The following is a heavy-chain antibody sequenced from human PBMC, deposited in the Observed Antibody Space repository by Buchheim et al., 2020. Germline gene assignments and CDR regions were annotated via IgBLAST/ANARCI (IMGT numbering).Heavy chain of an antibody. J-gene: IGHJ6*02. CDR1: GFTFSSYE. D-gene: IGHD1-14*01. CDR3: ARDERGGGPNQADYYGMDV. Sequence: EVQLVESGGGLVQPGGSLRLSCAASGFTFSSYEMNWVRQAPGKGLEWVSYISSSGSTIYYADSVKGRFTISRDNAKNSLYLQMNSLRAEDTAVYYCARDERGGGPNQADYYGMDVWGQGTT. V-gene: IGHV3-48*03. CDR2: ISSSGSTI.